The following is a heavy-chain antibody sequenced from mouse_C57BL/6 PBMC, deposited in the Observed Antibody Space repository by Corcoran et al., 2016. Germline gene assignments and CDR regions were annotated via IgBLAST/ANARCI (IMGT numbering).Heavy chain of an antibody. D-gene: IGHD2-4*01. Sequence: EVQLQQSGPELVKPGASVKISCKASGYTFTDYYMNWVKQSHGKSLEWIGDINPNNGGTSYNQKFKGKATLTVDKSSSTAYMELRSLTSEDSAVYYCARRPENYDYDGFDYWGQGTTLTVSS. V-gene: IGHV1-26*01. CDR1: GYTFTDYY. J-gene: IGHJ2*01. CDR3: ARRPENYDYDGFDY. CDR2: INPNNGGT.